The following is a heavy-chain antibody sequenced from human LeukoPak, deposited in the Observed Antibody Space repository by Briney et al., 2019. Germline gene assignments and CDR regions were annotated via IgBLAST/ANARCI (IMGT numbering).Heavy chain of an antibody. J-gene: IGHJ4*02. CDR3: ARLRVRGYGYGPWEGPTWLDY. V-gene: IGHV4-59*12. CDR2: IYYSGSA. CDR1: GGSISSYY. D-gene: IGHD5-18*01. Sequence: PSETLSLTCTVSGGSISSYYWSWIRQPPGKGLEWIGSIYYSGSAYYNPSLKSRVTISVDTSKNQFSLRLSSVTAADTAVYYCARLRVRGYGYGPWEGPTWLDYWGQGTLVTVSS.